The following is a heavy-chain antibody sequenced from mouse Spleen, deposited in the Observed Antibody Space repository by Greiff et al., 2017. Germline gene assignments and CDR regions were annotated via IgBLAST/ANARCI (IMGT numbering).Heavy chain of an antibody. V-gene: IGHV2-2*01. D-gene: IGHD1-1*01. J-gene: IGHJ1*03. CDR3: ARGDGSSFFLYWYFDV. CDR2: IWRGGST. CDR1: GFSLTSYG. Sequence: VKLVESGPGLVQPSQSLSITCTVSGFSLTSYGVHWVRQSPGKGLEWLGVIWRGGSTDYNAAFISRLSISKDNSKSQVFFKMNSLQADDTAIYYCARGDGSSFFLYWYFDVWGTGTTVTVSS.